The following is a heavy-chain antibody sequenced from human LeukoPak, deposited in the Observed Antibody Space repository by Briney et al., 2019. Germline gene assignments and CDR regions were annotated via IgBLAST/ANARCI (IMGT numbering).Heavy chain of an antibody. J-gene: IGHJ4*02. V-gene: IGHV4-59*08. CDR3: ARLYASEGLFYFDY. CDR1: GGSISSYY. CDR2: IYYSGST. Sequence: SETLSLTCTVSGGSISSYYWSWIRQPPGKGLEWIGYIYYSGSTNYNPSLKSRVTISVDTSKNQFSLKLSSVTAADTAVYYCARLYASEGLFYFDYWGQGTLVTVSS. D-gene: IGHD2/OR15-2a*01.